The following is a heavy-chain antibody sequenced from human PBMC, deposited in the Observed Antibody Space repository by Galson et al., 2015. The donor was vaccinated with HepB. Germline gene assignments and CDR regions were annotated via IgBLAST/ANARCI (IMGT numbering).Heavy chain of an antibody. CDR1: GFTFSSYA. Sequence: SLRLSCAASGFTFSSYAMHWVRQAPGKGLEWVAVISYDGSNKYYADSVKGRFTISRDNSKNTLYPQMNSLRAEDTAVYYCAREGGSAVLWFGELRDEGGQGTLVTVSS. CDR3: AREGGSAVLWFGELRDE. J-gene: IGHJ4*02. V-gene: IGHV3-30*04. D-gene: IGHD3-10*01. CDR2: ISYDGSNK.